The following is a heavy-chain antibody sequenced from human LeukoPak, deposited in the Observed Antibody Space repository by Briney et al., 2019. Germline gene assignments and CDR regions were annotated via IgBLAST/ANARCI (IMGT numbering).Heavy chain of an antibody. CDR2: IIPIFGTA. V-gene: IGHV1-69*05. J-gene: IGHJ4*02. Sequence: SVEVSCKASGGTFSSYAISWVRQAPGQGLEWMGRIIPIFGTANYAQKFQGRVTIATDESTSTAYMELSSLRSEDTAVYYCAREKAYYYDSSGYYHPWGQGTLVTVSS. CDR1: GGTFSSYA. CDR3: AREKAYYYDSSGYYHP. D-gene: IGHD3-22*01.